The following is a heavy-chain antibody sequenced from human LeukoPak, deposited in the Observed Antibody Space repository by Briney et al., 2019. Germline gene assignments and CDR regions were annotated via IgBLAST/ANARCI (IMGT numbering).Heavy chain of an antibody. V-gene: IGHV4-39*07. CDR2: IYYSGST. J-gene: IGHJ4*02. D-gene: IGHD1-26*01. CDR3: AGEQYWGSSGGYPYYFDY. CDR1: GASVSGSAYY. Sequence: SETLSLTCTVSGASVSGSAYYWGWIRQPPGKGLEWIGNIYYSGSTYYNESLKSRVTISADTSKNQFSLRLISVTAADTAVYYCAGEQYWGSSGGYPYYFDYWGQGTLVTVSS.